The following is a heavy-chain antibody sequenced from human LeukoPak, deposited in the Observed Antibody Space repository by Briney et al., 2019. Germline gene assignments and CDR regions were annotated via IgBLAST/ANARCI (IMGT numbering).Heavy chain of an antibody. Sequence: PSETLSLTCTVSGGSISSYYWSWIRQPAGKGLEWIGRIYTSGSTNYNPSLKSRVTMSADTSKNQFSLKLSSVTAADTAVYYCARDLRAARPNNYMDVWGKGTTVTVSS. CDR3: ARDLRAARPNNYMDV. J-gene: IGHJ6*03. CDR1: GGSISSYY. CDR2: IYTSGST. V-gene: IGHV4-4*07. D-gene: IGHD6-6*01.